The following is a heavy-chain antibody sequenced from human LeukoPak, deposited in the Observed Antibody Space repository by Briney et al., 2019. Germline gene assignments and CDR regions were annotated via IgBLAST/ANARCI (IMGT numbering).Heavy chain of an antibody. V-gene: IGHV3-7*01. CDR3: ASYYDFWSGYYTYYFDY. CDR1: GFTFTNYW. J-gene: IGHJ4*02. D-gene: IGHD3-3*01. CDR2: IKQDRSEK. Sequence: GGSLRLSCAASGFTFTNYWMSWVRQAPGKGLELVANIKQDRSEKYYVDSVKGRFTISRDNAKNSLYLQMNSLRAEDTAVYYCASYYDFWSGYYTYYFDYWGQGTLVTVSS.